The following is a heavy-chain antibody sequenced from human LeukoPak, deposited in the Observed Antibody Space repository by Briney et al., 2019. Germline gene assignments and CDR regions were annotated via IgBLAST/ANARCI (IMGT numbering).Heavy chain of an antibody. D-gene: IGHD6-19*01. CDR2: IYYTGST. CDR1: GGPITEYY. Sequence: PSETLSLTCSVSGGPITEYYWSWIRQPPGKGLEWIGYIYYTGSTNYSPSLKSRVTMSVDASRNEFSLKLVSVTAADTAVYYCARDRGSTGYYYLDSWGQGVLVTVSP. V-gene: IGHV4-59*01. J-gene: IGHJ4*02. CDR3: ARDRGSTGYYYLDS.